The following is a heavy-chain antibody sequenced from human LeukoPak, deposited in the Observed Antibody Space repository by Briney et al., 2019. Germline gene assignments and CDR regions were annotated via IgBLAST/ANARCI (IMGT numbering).Heavy chain of an antibody. V-gene: IGHV3-23*01. J-gene: IGHJ6*02. CDR3: AKVLRRYSSGLGYYYGMDV. D-gene: IGHD6-19*01. CDR1: GGSISSYY. CDR2: ISGSGGST. Sequence: ETLSLTCTVSGGSISSYYWSWIRQPPGKGLEWVSAISGSGGSTYYADSVKGRFTISRDNSKNTLYLQMNSLRAEDTAVYYCAKVLRRYSSGLGYYYGMDVWGQGTTVTVSS.